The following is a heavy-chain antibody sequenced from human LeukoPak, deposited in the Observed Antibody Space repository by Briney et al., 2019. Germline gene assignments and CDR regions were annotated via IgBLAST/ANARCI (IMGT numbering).Heavy chain of an antibody. CDR1: GFTFSSYW. D-gene: IGHD4-17*01. V-gene: IGHV3-74*01. Sequence: GGSRRLSCAASGFTFSSYWMHWVRQAPGKGLVWVSRINSDGSSTSYADSVKGRFTISRDNAKNTLYLQMNSLRAEDTAVYYCARGPTTDYYYYMDVWGKGTTVTISS. CDR2: INSDGSST. CDR3: ARGPTTDYYYYMDV. J-gene: IGHJ6*03.